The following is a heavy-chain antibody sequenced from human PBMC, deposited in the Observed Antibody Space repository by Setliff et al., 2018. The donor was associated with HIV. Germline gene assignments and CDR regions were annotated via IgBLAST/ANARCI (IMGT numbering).Heavy chain of an antibody. CDR2: IYTSGST. CDR3: ARDTGSRPVCYGMDV. V-gene: IGHV4-4*07. J-gene: IGHJ6*02. D-gene: IGHD4-4*01. CDR1: GASITSHY. Sequence: PSETLSLTCTVSGASITSHYWSWIRQPAGKGLEWIGRIYTSGSTNYNPSLKSRVTISVDTSKNQFSLKLSSVTAADTAVYYCARDTGSRPVCYGMDVWGQGTTVTVSS.